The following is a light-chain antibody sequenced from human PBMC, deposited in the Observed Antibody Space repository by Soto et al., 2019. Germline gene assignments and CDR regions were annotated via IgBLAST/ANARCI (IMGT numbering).Light chain of an antibody. CDR1: QSINIY. CDR3: QQSYRSPYT. J-gene: IGKJ2*01. Sequence: IQMTQSPSSLSASVGDSVTVTCRASQSINIYLNWYQQKPGKAPTLRIYGASSLQSGVPSRFTGGGSRTEFTLTISSLQPEDFATYYCQQSYRSPYTFGQGTKLEIK. V-gene: IGKV1-39*01. CDR2: GAS.